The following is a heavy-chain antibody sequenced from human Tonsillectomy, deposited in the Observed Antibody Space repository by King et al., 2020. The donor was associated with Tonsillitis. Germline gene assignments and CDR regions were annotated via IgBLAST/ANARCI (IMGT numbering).Heavy chain of an antibody. J-gene: IGHJ4*02. CDR2: IYYSGGA. V-gene: IGHV4-59*01. CDR1: GGSISNYY. CDR3: AKAGSSSWYLLY. Sequence: QLQESGPGLVKPSETLSLTCTVSGGSISNYYWSCIRQPPGKGLEWIGYIYYSGGANYNPSLRRRVTMSVDTSKNQFSLKLSSVTAAYTAVYYCAKAGSSSWYLLYWGQGTLVTVSS. D-gene: IGHD6-13*01.